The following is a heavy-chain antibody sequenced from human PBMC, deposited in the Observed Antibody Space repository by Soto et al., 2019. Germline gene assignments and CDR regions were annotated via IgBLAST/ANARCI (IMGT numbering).Heavy chain of an antibody. CDR3: ARGSITVYYYYGMDV. J-gene: IGHJ6*02. V-gene: IGHV4-31*03. Sequence: QVQLQESGPGLVKPSQTLSLTCTVSGGSISSGGYYWSWIRQPPGKGLEWIGEINHSGSTNYNPSLKSRVTISVDTSKNQFSLKLSSVTAADTAVYYCARGSITVYYYYGMDVWGQGTTVTVSS. CDR2: INHSGST. D-gene: IGHD3-10*01. CDR1: GGSISSGGYY.